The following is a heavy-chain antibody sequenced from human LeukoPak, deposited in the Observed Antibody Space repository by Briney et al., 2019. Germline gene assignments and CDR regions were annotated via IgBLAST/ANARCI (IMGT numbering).Heavy chain of an antibody. V-gene: IGHV1-8*01. J-gene: IGHJ5*02. CDR1: GYTFTSYD. CDR2: MNPNSGNT. Sequence: ASVKVSCKASGYTFTSYDINWVRRDTGQGLEWMGWMNPNSGNTGYAQKFQGRVTMTRNTSISTAYMELSSLRSEDTAVYYCARGYIAENWFDPWGQGTLVTVSS. D-gene: IGHD6-13*01. CDR3: ARGYIAENWFDP.